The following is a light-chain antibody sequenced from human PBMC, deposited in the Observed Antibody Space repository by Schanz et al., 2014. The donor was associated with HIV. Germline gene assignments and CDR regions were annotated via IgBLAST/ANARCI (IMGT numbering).Light chain of an antibody. CDR2: KAS. CDR1: QAVGNY. CDR3: QQYSTYPYT. Sequence: DIQMTQSPSSLSASVGDRVTITCRASQAVGNYLAWYQQKPGKVPELLIYKASSLESGVPSRFSGRGSGTEVTLTISNLEPDDFAIYYCQQYSTYPYTFCQGTKLDIQ. V-gene: IGKV1-16*01. J-gene: IGKJ2*01.